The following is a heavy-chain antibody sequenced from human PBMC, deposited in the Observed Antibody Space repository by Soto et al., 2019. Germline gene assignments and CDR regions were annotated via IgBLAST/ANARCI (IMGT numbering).Heavy chain of an antibody. Sequence: SQTLSLTCVISGDSVSSNSAAWNWIRQSPSRGLEWLGRTYYRSKWYNDYTSSVRSRISIDPDTAKNQFSLHLRSVTPEDTAVYYCARDEDEYLGLNHWGQGIPVTVSS. CDR1: GDSVSSNSAA. CDR3: ARDEDEYLGLNH. CDR2: TYYRSKWYN. D-gene: IGHD2-2*01. J-gene: IGHJ5*02. V-gene: IGHV6-1*01.